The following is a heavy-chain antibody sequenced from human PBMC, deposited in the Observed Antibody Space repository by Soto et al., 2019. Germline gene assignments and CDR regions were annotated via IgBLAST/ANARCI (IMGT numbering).Heavy chain of an antibody. CDR3: AREYCSGGSRYRKAYYFDY. Sequence: GGSLRLSCAASGFTFSSYSMNWVRQAPGKGLEWVSSISSSSSYIYYADSVKGRFTISRDNAKNSLYLQMNSLRAEDTAVYYCAREYCSGGSRYRKAYYFDYWGQGTLVTVSS. CDR1: GFTFSSYS. V-gene: IGHV3-21*01. CDR2: ISSSSSYI. D-gene: IGHD2-15*01. J-gene: IGHJ4*02.